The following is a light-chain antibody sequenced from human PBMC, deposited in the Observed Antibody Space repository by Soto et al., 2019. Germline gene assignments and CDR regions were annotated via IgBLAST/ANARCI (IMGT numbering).Light chain of an antibody. Sequence: EIVLTQSPGTLSLSPGERATLSCRASQSISNNYLAWYQQKPGQAPRLLLYDASSRLTGVPDRFSGSGFGSDFTLTISRLEPEDFAVYYCQQFGNSAMFTFGQGTKLEIK. CDR3: QQFGNSAMFT. CDR2: DAS. J-gene: IGKJ2*01. CDR1: QSISNNY. V-gene: IGKV3-20*01.